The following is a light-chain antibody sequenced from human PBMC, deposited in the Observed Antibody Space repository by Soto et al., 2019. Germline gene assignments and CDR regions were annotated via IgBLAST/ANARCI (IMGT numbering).Light chain of an antibody. J-gene: IGKJ4*01. CDR2: TAS. CDR1: QNIKKF. V-gene: IGKV1-39*01. Sequence: DIQLTKPPTSLPAPVGDSVTITSRAGQNIKKFLNWNQQKPGKAPKLLIYTASRWQAGFPSRFSGSGSETDFTLTISSLQPEDFATYSCQQSFSAPLTFGGGTRVEI. CDR3: QQSFSAPLT.